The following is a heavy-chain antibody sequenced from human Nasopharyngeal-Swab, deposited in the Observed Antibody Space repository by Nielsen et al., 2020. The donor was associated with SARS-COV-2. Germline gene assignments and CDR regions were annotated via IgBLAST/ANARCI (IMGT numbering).Heavy chain of an antibody. J-gene: IGHJ3*02. Sequence: WIRQPPGKGLEWIGYIYYSGSTYYNPSLKSRVTISVDTSMNQFSLKLSSVTAADTAVYYCARATMIVVVIGAFDIWGQGTMVTVSS. CDR2: IYYSGST. D-gene: IGHD3-22*01. CDR3: ARATMIVVVIGAFDI. V-gene: IGHV4-31*02.